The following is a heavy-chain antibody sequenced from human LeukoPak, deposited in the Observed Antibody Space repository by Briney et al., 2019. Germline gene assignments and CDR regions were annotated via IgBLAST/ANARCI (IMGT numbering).Heavy chain of an antibody. CDR2: IHHSGRS. CDR1: ADSLSSGGHY. CDR3: ARGGNRFGGFYFDY. J-gene: IGHJ4*02. Sequence: SQTLSLTCTASADSLSSGGHYWAWIRQFPGKGLESIGFIHHSGRSRHNPSLKDRVAISVDTSRKQFALKLSSVTAADTAMYYCARGGNRFGGFYFDYWGQGIQVIVSS. D-gene: IGHD3-10*01. V-gene: IGHV4-31*03.